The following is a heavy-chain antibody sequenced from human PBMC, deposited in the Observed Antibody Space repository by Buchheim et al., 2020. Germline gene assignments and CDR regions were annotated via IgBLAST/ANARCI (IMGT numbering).Heavy chain of an antibody. D-gene: IGHD6-19*01. V-gene: IGHV4-61*02. Sequence: QVQLQESGPGLVKPSQTLSLTCTVSGGSISSGSYYWSWIRQPAGKGLEWIGRIYTSGSTNYNPSLKSRVPISVDTSKNQFSLKLSSVTAADTAVYYCARQYSSGWYHYWGQGTL. J-gene: IGHJ4*02. CDR3: ARQYSSGWYHY. CDR1: GGSISSGSYY. CDR2: IYTSGST.